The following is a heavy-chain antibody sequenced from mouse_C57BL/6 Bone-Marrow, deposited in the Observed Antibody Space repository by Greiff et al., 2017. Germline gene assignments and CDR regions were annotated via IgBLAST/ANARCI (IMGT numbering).Heavy chain of an antibody. Sequence: QVQLQQPGAELVKPGASVKLSCKASGYTFTSYWMHWVKQRPGQGLEWIGMIHPNSGSTNYNEKFKSKATLTVDKSSSTAYMQLSSLTSEDSAVYYCATGEDGYGSFAYWGQGTLVTVSA. D-gene: IGHD2-2*01. CDR2: IHPNSGST. CDR1: GYTFTSYW. CDR3: ATGEDGYGSFAY. V-gene: IGHV1-64*01. J-gene: IGHJ3*01.